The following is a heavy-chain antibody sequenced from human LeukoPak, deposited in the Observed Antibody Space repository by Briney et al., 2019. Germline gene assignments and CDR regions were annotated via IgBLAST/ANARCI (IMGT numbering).Heavy chain of an antibody. CDR3: ARGHMLVVVVAATWFDP. CDR1: GGSFSGYY. J-gene: IGHJ5*02. Sequence: SETLSLTCAVCGGSFSGYYWSWIRQPPGKGLEWIGEINHSGSTNYNPSLKSRVTISVDTSKNQFSLKLSSVTAADTAVYYCARGHMLVVVVAATWFDPRGQGTLVTVSS. D-gene: IGHD2-15*01. CDR2: INHSGST. V-gene: IGHV4-34*01.